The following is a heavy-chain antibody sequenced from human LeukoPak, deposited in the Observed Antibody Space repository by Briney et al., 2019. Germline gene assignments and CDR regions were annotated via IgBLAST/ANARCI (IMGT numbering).Heavy chain of an antibody. V-gene: IGHV4-61*02. Sequence: SQTLSLTCTVSGGSISSGSYYWSWIRQPAGKGLEWIGRIYTSGSTNYNPSLKSRVTISVDTSKNQFSLKLSSVTAADTAVYYCASLVRYCSGGSCYTGNWFDPWGQGTLVTVSP. D-gene: IGHD2-15*01. CDR2: IYTSGST. J-gene: IGHJ5*02. CDR3: ASLVRYCSGGSCYTGNWFDP. CDR1: GGSISSGSYY.